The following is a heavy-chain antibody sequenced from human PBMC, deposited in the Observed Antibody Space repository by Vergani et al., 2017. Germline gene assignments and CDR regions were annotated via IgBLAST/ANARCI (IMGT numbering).Heavy chain of an antibody. D-gene: IGHD1-26*01. V-gene: IGHV4-61*02. CDR2: SVST. CDR3: ARDSGSYSYFDY. Sequence: SVSTNYNPSLKSRVTISVDTSKNQFSLKLSSVTAADTAVYYCARDSGSYSYFDYWGQGTLVTVSS. J-gene: IGHJ4*02.